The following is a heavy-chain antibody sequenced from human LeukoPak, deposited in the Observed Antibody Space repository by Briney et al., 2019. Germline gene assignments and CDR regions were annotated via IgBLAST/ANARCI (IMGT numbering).Heavy chain of an antibody. D-gene: IGHD5-18*01. CDR3: AKESGYSYGPYYYYYMDV. J-gene: IGHJ6*03. CDR1: GFTFSSYG. CDR2: IWYDGSNK. Sequence: GGSLRLSCAASGFTFSSYGMHWVRQAPGKGLEWVAVIWYDGSNKYYADSVKGRFTTSRDNSKNTLYLQMNSLRAEDTAVYYCAKESGYSYGPYYYYYMDVWGKGTTVTVSS. V-gene: IGHV3-33*06.